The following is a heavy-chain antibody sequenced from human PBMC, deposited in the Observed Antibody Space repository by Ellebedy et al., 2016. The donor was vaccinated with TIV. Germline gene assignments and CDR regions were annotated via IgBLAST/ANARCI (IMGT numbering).Heavy chain of an antibody. CDR2: INTNTGNP. Sequence: ASVKVSCKGSGYTFTYYALNWVRQPPGQGLEWMGWINTNTGNPTYAPGFTGRLVFYLDTSVSTAYLQINSLKGEDNDVYYCARDLHQVRGYYYDSSVSDYWGQGTLVTVSS. CDR1: GYTFTYYA. V-gene: IGHV7-4-1*02. D-gene: IGHD3-22*01. J-gene: IGHJ4*02. CDR3: ARDLHQVRGYYYDSSVSDY.